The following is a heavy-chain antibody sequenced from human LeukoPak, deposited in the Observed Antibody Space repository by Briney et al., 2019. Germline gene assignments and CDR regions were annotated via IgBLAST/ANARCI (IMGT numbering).Heavy chain of an antibody. CDR3: ASLQYYYDSSGYYFLDAFDI. V-gene: IGHV4-39*07. D-gene: IGHD3-22*01. CDR1: GGSITSYY. Sequence: PSETLSLTCTVSGGSITSYYWGWIRQPPGKGLEWIGSIYYSGSTYYNPSLKSRVTISVGTSKNQFSLKLSSVTAADTAVYYCASLQYYYDSSGYYFLDAFDIWGQGTMVTVSS. CDR2: IYYSGST. J-gene: IGHJ3*02.